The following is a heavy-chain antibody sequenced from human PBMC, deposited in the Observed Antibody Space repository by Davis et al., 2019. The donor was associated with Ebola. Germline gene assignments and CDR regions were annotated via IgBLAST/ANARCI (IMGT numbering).Heavy chain of an antibody. V-gene: IGHV3-23*01. CDR2: LSASGGGK. Sequence: GGSLRLSCEASGFTFSNYAMSWVRQAPGKGLEWVSLLSASGGGKYYADSVRGRFTISRDTSKNTMYLEMNSLRADDTAIYYCATDSSGYNYERLYYTYYMDVWGRGTTVSVSS. J-gene: IGHJ6*03. D-gene: IGHD3-22*01. CDR3: ATDSSGYNYERLYYTYYMDV. CDR1: GFTFSNYA.